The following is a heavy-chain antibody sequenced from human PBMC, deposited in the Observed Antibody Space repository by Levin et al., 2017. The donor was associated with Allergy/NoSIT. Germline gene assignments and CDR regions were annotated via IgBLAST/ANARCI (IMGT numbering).Heavy chain of an antibody. D-gene: IGHD3-22*01. V-gene: IGHV3-30*18. Sequence: GGSLRLSCAASGFTFSTYGMHWVRQAPGKGLEWVAVISHDGSNKYYADSVQGRFTISRDNSKNTLYLQMNSLRAEDTGVYYCAKVLTYYYDSSGYPIWDYGMDVWGQGTTVTVSS. J-gene: IGHJ6*02. CDR1: GFTFSTYG. CDR2: ISHDGSNK. CDR3: AKVLTYYYDSSGYPIWDYGMDV.